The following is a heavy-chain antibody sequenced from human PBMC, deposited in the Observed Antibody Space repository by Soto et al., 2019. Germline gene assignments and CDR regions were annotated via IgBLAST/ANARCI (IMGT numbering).Heavy chain of an antibody. D-gene: IGHD1-26*01. V-gene: IGHV1-69*01. J-gene: IGHJ4*02. CDR2: IIPIFGTA. CDR1: GGTFSSYS. Sequence: QVQLVQSGAEVKKPGSSVKVSCKASGGTFSSYSINWVRQAPGQGLEWMGEIIPIFGTANYAQKFQGRVTITADESTSTSYMELSSLRSEDTAVYYCARDGGRLSGGIDYWGQGTLVTVSS. CDR3: ARDGGRLSGGIDY.